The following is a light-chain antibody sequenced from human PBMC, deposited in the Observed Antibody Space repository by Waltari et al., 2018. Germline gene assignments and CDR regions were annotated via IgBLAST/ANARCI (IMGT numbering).Light chain of an antibody. CDR2: EVS. Sequence: QSALTQPPSASGSPGQSVTISCTGTSSDVGGYNYVSWYQQHPGKAPKLMIYEVSKRPSGVPVRFSGSKSGNTASLTVSGLQADDEADYYCSSYAGSNAHVVFGGGTKLTVL. CDR1: SSDVGGYNY. V-gene: IGLV2-8*01. J-gene: IGLJ2*01. CDR3: SSYAGSNAHVV.